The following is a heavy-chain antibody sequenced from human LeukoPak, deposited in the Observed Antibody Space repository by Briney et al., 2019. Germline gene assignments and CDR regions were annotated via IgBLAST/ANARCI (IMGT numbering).Heavy chain of an antibody. CDR3: ARTTEGYCSSASCFGFSYSYYMDV. D-gene: IGHD2-2*01. J-gene: IGHJ6*03. Sequence: SETLSLTCTVSGGSISSGSYCWSWIRQPAGKGLEWIGYIYYSGSTNYNPSLKSRVTISVDTSKNQFSLKLSSVIAADTAVYYCARTTEGYCSSASCFGFSYSYYMDVWGKGTTVTISS. CDR1: GGSISSGSYC. CDR2: IYYSGST. V-gene: IGHV4-61*10.